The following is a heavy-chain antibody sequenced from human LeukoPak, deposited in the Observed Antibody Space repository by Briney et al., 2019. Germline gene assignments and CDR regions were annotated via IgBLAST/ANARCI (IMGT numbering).Heavy chain of an antibody. CDR3: AREGKPAAFDY. D-gene: IGHD2-2*01. Sequence: GGSLRLSCAASGFTLSSHWMSWVRQAPGKGLEWVANIKQDGSEKYYVDSEKGRFTISRDNAKNSLYLQMNSLRAEDTAVYYCAREGKPAAFDYWGQGTLVTVSS. CDR2: IKQDGSEK. J-gene: IGHJ4*02. CDR1: GFTLSSHW. V-gene: IGHV3-7*01.